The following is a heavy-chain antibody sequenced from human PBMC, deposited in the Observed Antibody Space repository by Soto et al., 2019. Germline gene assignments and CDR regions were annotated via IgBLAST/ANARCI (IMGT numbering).Heavy chain of an antibody. D-gene: IGHD1-1*01. CDR1: GFTFSSYA. CDR2: ISGSGGST. V-gene: IGHV3-23*01. J-gene: IGHJ4*02. Sequence: EVQLLESGGGLVQPGGSLRLSCAASGFTFSSYAMSWVRQAPGKGLEWVSAISGSGGSTYYADSVKGRFTISRDNSKNKLYLQMNSVRAEDTAVYYCAKDPNWNYYFDYWGQGTLVTVSS. CDR3: AKDPNWNYYFDY.